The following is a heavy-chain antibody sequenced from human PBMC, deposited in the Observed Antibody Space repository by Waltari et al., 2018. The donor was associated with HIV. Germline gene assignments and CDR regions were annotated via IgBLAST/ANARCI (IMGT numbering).Heavy chain of an antibody. CDR3: ARDFSSSSGFDS. J-gene: IGHJ4*02. CDR2: ISPSGNMI. D-gene: IGHD6-6*01. V-gene: IGHV3-11*01. Sequence: QVQLVESGGGLVKPGGSLRLSCATSAFSFSDYYMSWIRQAPGRGLECLSYISPSGNMIHDGDAIKCRFTISGYNAKKSLFLQMNSLRAEDTAVYYCARDFSSSSGFDSWGQGTLVTVSS. CDR1: AFSFSDYY.